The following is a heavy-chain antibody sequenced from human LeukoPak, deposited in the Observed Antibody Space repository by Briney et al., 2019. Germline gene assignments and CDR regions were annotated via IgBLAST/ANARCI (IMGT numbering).Heavy chain of an antibody. Sequence: PGRSLRLSCAASGFTFSSYAMHWVRQAPGKGLEWVAVISYDGSNKYYADSVKGRFTISRDNSKNTLYLQMNSLRAEDTAVYYCARDYDFWSGYLWWGQGTLVTVSS. D-gene: IGHD3-3*01. CDR1: GFTFSSYA. J-gene: IGHJ4*02. CDR3: ARDYDFWSGYLW. V-gene: IGHV3-30-3*01. CDR2: ISYDGSNK.